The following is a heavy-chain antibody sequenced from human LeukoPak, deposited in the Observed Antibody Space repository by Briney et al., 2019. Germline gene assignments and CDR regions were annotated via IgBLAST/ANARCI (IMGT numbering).Heavy chain of an antibody. V-gene: IGHV1-2*02. CDR1: GYTFTGYY. D-gene: IGHD3-3*01. CDR3: ARDITIFGVVTILGYYYYGLDV. Sequence: ASVKVSCKASGYTFTGYYMHWVRQAPGQGLEWMGWINPNSGGTNYAQKFQGRVTMTWDTSISTAYMELSRLRSDDTAVYYCARDITIFGVVTILGYYYYGLDVWGQGTTVTVSS. J-gene: IGHJ6*02. CDR2: INPNSGGT.